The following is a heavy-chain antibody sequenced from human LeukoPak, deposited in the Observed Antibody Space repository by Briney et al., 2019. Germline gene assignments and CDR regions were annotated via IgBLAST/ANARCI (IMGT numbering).Heavy chain of an antibody. CDR1: GFTFSSYA. J-gene: IGHJ6*03. CDR3: ARDYLPGRDDYYYMDV. D-gene: IGHD3-16*02. V-gene: IGHV3-23*01. Sequence: GGSLRLSCAASGFTFSSYAMSWVRQAPGKGLEWVSDISGSGGSTYSADSVKGRFTNFRDNSKNTLYLQMNSLRADDTALYYCARDYLPGRDDYYYMDVWGKGTTVTVSS. CDR2: ISGSGGST.